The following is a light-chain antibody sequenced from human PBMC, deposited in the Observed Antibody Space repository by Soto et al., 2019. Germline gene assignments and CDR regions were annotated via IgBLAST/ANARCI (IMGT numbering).Light chain of an antibody. CDR1: NIGSKS. J-gene: IGLJ2*01. Sequence: SYELTQPPSVSVAPGKTARITCGGNNIGSKSVHWYQQKPVQAPVLVIYYVSERPSGIPERFSGSNSGNTATLTISRVEAGDEADYYCQVWDSSSDVVFGGGTKLTVL. V-gene: IGLV3-21*04. CDR2: YVS. CDR3: QVWDSSSDVV.